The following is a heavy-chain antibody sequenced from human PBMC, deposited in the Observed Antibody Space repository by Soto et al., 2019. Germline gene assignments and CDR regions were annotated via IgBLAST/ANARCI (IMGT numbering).Heavy chain of an antibody. CDR1: GYTFSTSG. Sequence: ASVKVSCKAPGYTFSTSGMSWLRQAPGQGLEWMGWISTYNGDTNDAPKFQDRVTMTSDTSTSTVYMELRSLRSDDTAVYYCARAGAAPYYYYGMDVWGQGTRVTAP. D-gene: IGHD2-15*01. CDR2: ISTYNGDT. J-gene: IGHJ6*02. CDR3: ARAGAAPYYYYGMDV. V-gene: IGHV1-18*01.